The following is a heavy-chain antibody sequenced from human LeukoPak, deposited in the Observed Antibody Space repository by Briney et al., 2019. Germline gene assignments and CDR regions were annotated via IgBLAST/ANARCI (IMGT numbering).Heavy chain of an antibody. CDR1: GDSISTSGYY. V-gene: IGHV4-31*03. CDR3: AGYCSGGSCVAGGDAFDI. D-gene: IGHD2-15*01. CDR2: IYYSGST. J-gene: IGHJ3*02. Sequence: KPSETLSLTCTVSGDSISTSGYYYDWIRQHPGKGLEWIGYIYYSGSTYYNPSLKSRVTISVDTSKNQFSLKLSSVTAADTAVYYCAGYCSGGSCVAGGDAFDIWGQGTMVTVSS.